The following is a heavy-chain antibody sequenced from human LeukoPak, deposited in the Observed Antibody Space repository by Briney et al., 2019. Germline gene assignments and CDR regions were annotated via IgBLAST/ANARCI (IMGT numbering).Heavy chain of an antibody. CDR1: GGSFSGYY. D-gene: IGHD3-22*01. CDR2: INHSGST. CDR3: ALHYYDSSGYPRGWFDP. J-gene: IGHJ5*02. Sequence: SETLSLTCAVYGGSFSGYYWGWIRQPPGKGLEWIGEINHSGSTNYNPSLKSRVTISVDTSKNQFSLKLSSVTAADTAVYYCALHYYDSSGYPRGWFDPWGQGTLVTVSS. V-gene: IGHV4-34*01.